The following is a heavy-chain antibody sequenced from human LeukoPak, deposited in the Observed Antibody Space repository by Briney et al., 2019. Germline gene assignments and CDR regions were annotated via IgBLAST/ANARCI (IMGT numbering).Heavy chain of an antibody. Sequence: SETLSLTCTVSGGSLSSHYWSWIRQPLGKGLEWIGYIYYSGNTNYSPSLKSRVTISVDTSKNQFSLKLNAVTAADTAVYYCVREHSSSSYYFDYWGQGTLVTVSS. CDR3: VREHSSSSYYFDY. CDR1: GGSLSSHY. D-gene: IGHD6-6*01. J-gene: IGHJ4*02. V-gene: IGHV4-59*11. CDR2: IYYSGNT.